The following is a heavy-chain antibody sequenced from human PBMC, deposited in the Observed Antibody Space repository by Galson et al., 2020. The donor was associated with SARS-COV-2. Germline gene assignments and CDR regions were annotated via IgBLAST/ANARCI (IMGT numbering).Heavy chain of an antibody. D-gene: IGHD3-3*01. Sequence: GGSLRLSCLASGFTFNIHDMVWVRRAPGKGLEWLSTITTSSSNIYYAASVKGRFTISRDNAKDSVYLQMNRLRAEDTAVYYCGRNFNSWGQGTLVTVSS. CDR2: ITTSSSNI. CDR1: GFTFNIHD. CDR3: GRNFNS. J-gene: IGHJ5*02. V-gene: IGHV3-21*06.